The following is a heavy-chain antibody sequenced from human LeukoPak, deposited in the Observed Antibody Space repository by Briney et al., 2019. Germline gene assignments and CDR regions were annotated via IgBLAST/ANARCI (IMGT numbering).Heavy chain of an antibody. D-gene: IGHD2-15*01. Sequence: PGGSLRLSCAASGFTFSSYEMNWVRQAPGKGLEWVSYISSSGSTIYYADSVKGRFTISRDNAKNSLYLQMNSLRAEDTAVYYCARDLAGQPRCAFDIWGQGTMVTVSS. CDR3: ARDLAGQPRCAFDI. V-gene: IGHV3-48*03. CDR2: ISSSGSTI. J-gene: IGHJ3*02. CDR1: GFTFSSYE.